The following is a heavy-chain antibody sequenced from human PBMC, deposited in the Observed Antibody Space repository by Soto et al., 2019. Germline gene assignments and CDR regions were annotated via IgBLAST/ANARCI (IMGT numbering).Heavy chain of an antibody. CDR1: GYTFTSYG. CDR2: ISAYNGNT. CDR3: AREGDGRHQQWLRDY. Sequence: QVQLVQSGAEVKKPGASVKVSCKASGYTFTSYGISWVRQAPGQGLEWMGWISAYNGNTNYAQKLQGRVTMATDPTTSTAYMELRSLRSDDTAVYYCAREGDGRHQQWLRDYWGQGTLVTVSS. D-gene: IGHD6-19*01. J-gene: IGHJ4*02. V-gene: IGHV1-18*01.